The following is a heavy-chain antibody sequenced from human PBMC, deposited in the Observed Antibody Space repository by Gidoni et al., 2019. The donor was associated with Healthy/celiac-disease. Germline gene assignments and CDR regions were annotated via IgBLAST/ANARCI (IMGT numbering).Heavy chain of an antibody. J-gene: IGHJ3*02. CDR1: GGSISSSSYY. CDR2: IYYSGST. CDR3: ARTQPGIQLWYHDAFDI. V-gene: IGHV4-39*01. Sequence: QLQLQESGPGLVKPSETLSLTCTVSGGSISSSSYYWGWIRQPPGKGLEWIGSIYYSGSTYYNPSLKSRVTISVDTSKNQFSLKLSSVTAADTAVYYCARTQPGIQLWYHDAFDIWGQGTMVTVSS. D-gene: IGHD5-18*01.